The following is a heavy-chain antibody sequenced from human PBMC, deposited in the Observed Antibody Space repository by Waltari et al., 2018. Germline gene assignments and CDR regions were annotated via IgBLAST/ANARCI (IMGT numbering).Heavy chain of an antibody. J-gene: IGHJ4*02. CDR2: ISSSSSYI. D-gene: IGHD6-13*01. V-gene: IGHV3-21*01. Sequence: EVQLVESGGGLIQPGGSLRLSCAASGFTFSSYSMNWVRQAPGKGLEWVSSISSSSSYIYYADSVKGRFTISRDNAKNSLYLQMNSLRAEDTAVYYCASYSTLGEPSFGYWGQGTLVTVSS. CDR1: GFTFSSYS. CDR3: ASYSTLGEPSFGY.